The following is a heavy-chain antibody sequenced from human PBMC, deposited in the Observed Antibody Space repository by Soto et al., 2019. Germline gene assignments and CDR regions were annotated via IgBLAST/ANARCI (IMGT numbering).Heavy chain of an antibody. J-gene: IGHJ4*02. V-gene: IGHV1-8*01. CDR3: AREISGSYRFDY. D-gene: IGHD1-26*01. CDR2: MNPNSGNT. Sequence: QVQLVQSGAEVKKPGASVKVSCKASGYTFTSYDINWVPQATGQGLEWMGWMNPNSGNTGSAQKFQGRVTMTRNTSISTAYMALSSLRSEDTAVYYCAREISGSYRFDYWGQGTLVTVSS. CDR1: GYTFTSYD.